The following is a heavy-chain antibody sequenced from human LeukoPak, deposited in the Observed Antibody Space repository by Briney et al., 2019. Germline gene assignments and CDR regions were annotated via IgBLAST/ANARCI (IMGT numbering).Heavy chain of an antibody. D-gene: IGHD5-12*01. CDR1: GFTFGSYG. V-gene: IGHV3-30*18. CDR2: ISYDGSNK. CDR3: ANLNSGYDFVYPPYDY. J-gene: IGHJ4*02. Sequence: GGSLRLSCAASGFTFGSYGMHWVRQAPGKGLEWVAVISYDGSNKYYADSVKGRFTISRDNSKNTLYLQMNSLRAEDTAVYYCANLNSGYDFVYPPYDYWGQGTLVTVSS.